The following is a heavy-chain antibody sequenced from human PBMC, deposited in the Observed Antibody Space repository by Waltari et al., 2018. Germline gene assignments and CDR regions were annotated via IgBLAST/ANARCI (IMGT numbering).Heavy chain of an antibody. V-gene: IGHV3-48*03. D-gene: IGHD1-26*01. CDR2: VSVSGKTM. CDR1: GFIFSNYE. Sequence: EVQLVESGGGLVQPGGSLRLYCSASGFIFSNYEWNWVRQTPGKGLEWVSYVSVSGKTMYNVDSVKGRFTISRDNAKNSLHLQMNSLRAEDTAVYYCARAYSGSYYRYFEYWGQGALVTVSS. J-gene: IGHJ1*01. CDR3: ARAYSGSYYRYFEY.